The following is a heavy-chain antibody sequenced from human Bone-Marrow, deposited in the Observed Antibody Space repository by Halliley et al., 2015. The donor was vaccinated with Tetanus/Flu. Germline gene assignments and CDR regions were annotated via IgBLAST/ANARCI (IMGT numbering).Heavy chain of an antibody. V-gene: IGHV5-51*01. CDR3: ARQGAPRPFDY. CDR2: IDPGDSDT. Sequence: GLEWMGIIDPGDSDTRYSPSFQGQVPISADKSISSAYLQWSSLKASDTAIYYCARQGAPRPFDYWGQGTLVTVSS. J-gene: IGHJ4*02.